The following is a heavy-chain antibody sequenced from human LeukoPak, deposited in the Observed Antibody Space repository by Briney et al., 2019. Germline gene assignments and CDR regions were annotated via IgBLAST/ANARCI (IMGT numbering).Heavy chain of an antibody. Sequence: ASVKVSCKASGGTFSSYAISWVRQAPGQGLEWMGWISAYNGNTNYAQKLQGRVTMTTDTSTSTAYMELRSLRSDDTAVYYCARDWTGYGYGMDVWGQGTTVTVSS. CDR1: GGTFSSYA. D-gene: IGHD3/OR15-3a*01. CDR2: ISAYNGNT. CDR3: ARDWTGYGYGMDV. J-gene: IGHJ6*02. V-gene: IGHV1-18*01.